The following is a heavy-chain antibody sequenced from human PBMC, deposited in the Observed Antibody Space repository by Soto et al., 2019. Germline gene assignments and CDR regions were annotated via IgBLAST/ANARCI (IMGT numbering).Heavy chain of an antibody. CDR2: IYHSGST. J-gene: IGHJ4*02. CDR1: GYSISSGGYS. Sequence: SETLSLTCTVSGYSISSGGYSWSWIRQPPGKGLEWIGYIYHSGSTYYNPSLKSRVTISVDRSKNQFSLNLSSVTAADTAVYYCARDPGVWGQGTLVTVSS. D-gene: IGHD3-10*01. V-gene: IGHV4-30-2*01. CDR3: ARDPGV.